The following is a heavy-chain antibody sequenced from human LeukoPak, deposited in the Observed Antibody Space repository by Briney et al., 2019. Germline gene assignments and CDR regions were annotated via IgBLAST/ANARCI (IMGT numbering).Heavy chain of an antibody. CDR3: ASSGSYRFDY. CDR2: ITASGTAM. J-gene: IGHJ4*02. Sequence: GGSLRLSCAASGFTFSSYSMNWVRQAPGKGLEWVSHITASGTAMFYADSVKGRFTISRDNAKNSLYLQMSSLRDEDTAVYYRASSGSYRFDYWGQGTLVTVSS. D-gene: IGHD1-26*01. V-gene: IGHV3-48*02. CDR1: GFTFSSYS.